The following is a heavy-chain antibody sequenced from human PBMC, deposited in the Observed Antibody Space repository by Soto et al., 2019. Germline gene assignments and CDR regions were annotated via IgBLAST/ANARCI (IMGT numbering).Heavy chain of an antibody. V-gene: IGHV1-69*13. J-gene: IGHJ4*02. CDR2: IIPIFGTA. CDR3: ARXNGDITIFGVVTYYFDY. CDR1: GGTFSSYA. Sequence: GASVEVSCKASGGTFSSYAISWVRQAPGQGLEWMGGIIPIFGTANYAQKFQGRVTITADESTSTAYMELSSLRSEDTAVYYCARXNGDITIFGVVTYYFDYWGQGTLVTVSS. D-gene: IGHD3-3*01.